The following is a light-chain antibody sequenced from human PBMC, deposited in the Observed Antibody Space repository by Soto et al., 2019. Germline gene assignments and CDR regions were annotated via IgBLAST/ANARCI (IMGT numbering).Light chain of an antibody. V-gene: IGKV3-20*01. CDR3: QQFNGYPLT. J-gene: IGKJ4*01. CDR2: GAS. CDR1: KTVSSNY. Sequence: EITLTPSPDTLSLSPGERATFSCRASKTVSSNYLAWCQQRPGQAPRLLIDGASSRATGIPDRFSGGGSWTDVTLTISRLEPEDFAVYYCQQFNGYPLTFGGGTKVDIK.